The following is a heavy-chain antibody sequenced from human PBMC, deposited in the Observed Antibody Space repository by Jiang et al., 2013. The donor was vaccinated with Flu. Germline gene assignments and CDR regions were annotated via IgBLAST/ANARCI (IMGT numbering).Heavy chain of an antibody. J-gene: IGHJ4*02. CDR1: GYSFSDYY. Sequence: GAEVKKPGASVRVSCRTSGYSFSDYYLHWVRQAPGQGLEWMGWINPIRGNTNYLQKFQDRVIMTRDTSNTEAFLELTSLTSDDSAVYYCAREERYRKQLDFWGQGTLVTVSS. D-gene: IGHD1-1*01. CDR3: AREERYRKQLDF. V-gene: IGHV1-2*02. CDR2: INPIRGNT.